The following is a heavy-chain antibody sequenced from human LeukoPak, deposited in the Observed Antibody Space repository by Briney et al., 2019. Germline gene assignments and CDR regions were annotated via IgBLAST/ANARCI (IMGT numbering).Heavy chain of an antibody. Sequence: GGSLRLSCAASGFTFSNAWMSWVRQAPGKGLEWVASMKQDGSEKYYVDSVKGRFTISRDNAKNSLYLQMNSLRAEDTAVYYCASSWQLDENYWGQGTLVTVSS. CDR2: MKQDGSEK. V-gene: IGHV3-7*01. CDR1: GFTFSNAW. J-gene: IGHJ4*02. CDR3: ASSWQLDENY. D-gene: IGHD6-13*01.